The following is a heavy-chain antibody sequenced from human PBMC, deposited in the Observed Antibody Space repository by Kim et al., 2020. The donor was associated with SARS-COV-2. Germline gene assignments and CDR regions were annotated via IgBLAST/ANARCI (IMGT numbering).Heavy chain of an antibody. V-gene: IGHV1-2*06. D-gene: IGHD5-12*01. CDR3: ARDHWGYSDNFFDY. Sequence: ASVKVSCKASGYTFTGYYMHWVRQAPGQGLEWMGRINPNSGGTNYAQKFQGRVTMTRDTSISTAYMELSRLRSDDTAVYYCARDHWGYSDNFFDYWGQGTLVTVSS. J-gene: IGHJ4*02. CDR2: INPNSGGT. CDR1: GYTFTGYY.